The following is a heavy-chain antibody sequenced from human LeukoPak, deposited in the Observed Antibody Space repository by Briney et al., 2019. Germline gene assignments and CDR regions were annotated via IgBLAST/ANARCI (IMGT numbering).Heavy chain of an antibody. CDR1: GGXISSGSHY. CDR3: ARGPTVTTDY. D-gene: IGHD4-17*01. J-gene: IGHJ4*02. V-gene: IGHV4-39*01. Sequence: PSETLSLTCTVSGGXISSGSHYWGWFRQPPGKGLEWIGYIYYSGSSFCNPSLKSRVTMSVDTSKNQFSLRLNSVTAANTAVYYCARGPTVTTDYWGQGTLVTVSS. CDR2: IYYSGSS.